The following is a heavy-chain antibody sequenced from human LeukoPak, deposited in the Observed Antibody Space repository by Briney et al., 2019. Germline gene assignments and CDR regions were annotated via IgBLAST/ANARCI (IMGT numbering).Heavy chain of an antibody. J-gene: IGHJ4*02. CDR1: GFSVSSNY. V-gene: IGHV3-66*01. D-gene: IGHD3-22*01. Sequence: GGSLRLSCAASGFSVSSNYMSWVRQAPGKGLERVSVIYSGGSTYYADSVKGRFTISRDNSKNTLYLQMNSLRAEDTAVYYCASSRYYYDSSGYYYGVYFDYWGQGTLVTVSS. CDR3: ASSRYYYDSSGYYYGVYFDY. CDR2: IYSGGST.